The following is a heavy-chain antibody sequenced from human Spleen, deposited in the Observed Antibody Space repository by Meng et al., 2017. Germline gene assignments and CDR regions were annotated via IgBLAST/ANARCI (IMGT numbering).Heavy chain of an antibody. CDR2: IHSSGST. D-gene: IGHD6-19*01. CDR1: GGSISSGDYY. Sequence: QVHLQESGPGLVKPSQALSLTCTVSGGSISSGDYYWSWLRQHPGEGLEWIGYIHSSGSTYYNPSLKSRVTISLDESKNQFSLKLNSVTAANTAIYYCARGSFSSGWGIWGQGTLVTVSS. J-gene: IGHJ4*02. CDR3: ARGSFSSGWGI. V-gene: IGHV4-31*03.